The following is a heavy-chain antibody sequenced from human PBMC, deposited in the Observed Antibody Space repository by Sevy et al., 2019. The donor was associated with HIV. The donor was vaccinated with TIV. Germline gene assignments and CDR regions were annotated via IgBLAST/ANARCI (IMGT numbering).Heavy chain of an antibody. J-gene: IGHJ4*02. D-gene: IGHD3-16*01. Sequence: ASVKVSCKASGGTFSSYAISWVRQAPGQGLEWMGGIIPIFGTANYARKFQGRVTDTADESTGTAYMELSSLGTKNTAVYYCEGGLIATRGGGGYYFDYWGQGTLVTVSS. CDR1: GGTFSSYA. CDR2: IIPIFGTA. V-gene: IGHV1-69*13. CDR3: EGGLIATRGGGGYYFDY.